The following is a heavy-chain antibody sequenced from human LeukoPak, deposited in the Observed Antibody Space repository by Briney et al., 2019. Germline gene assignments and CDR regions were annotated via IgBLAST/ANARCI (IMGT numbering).Heavy chain of an antibody. CDR1: GFIFSNYG. D-gene: IGHD6-13*01. CDR3: AKESAGIAAAGKVFDY. V-gene: IGHV3-23*01. CDR2: ISASGSAT. Sequence: GGSLRLSCAASGFIFSNYGTNWVRQAPGKGLEWVAAISASGSATSYADSVKGRFTISRDNSKNTLYLQMNSLRAEDTAVYYCAKESAGIAAAGKVFDYWGQGTLVAVSS. J-gene: IGHJ4*02.